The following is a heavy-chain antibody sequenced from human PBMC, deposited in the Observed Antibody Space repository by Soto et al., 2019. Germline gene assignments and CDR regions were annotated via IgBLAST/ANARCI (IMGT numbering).Heavy chain of an antibody. V-gene: IGHV4-39*01. D-gene: IGHD6-19*01. J-gene: IGHJ5*02. Sequence: SETLSLTCTVSGGSISSSSYYWGWIRQPPGKGLEWIGSIYYSGSTYYNPSLKSRVTISVDTSKNQFSLKLSSVTAADTAVYYCARQGGSGWSLMNWFDPWGQGTLVTVS. CDR1: GGSISSSSYY. CDR3: ARQGGSGWSLMNWFDP. CDR2: IYYSGST.